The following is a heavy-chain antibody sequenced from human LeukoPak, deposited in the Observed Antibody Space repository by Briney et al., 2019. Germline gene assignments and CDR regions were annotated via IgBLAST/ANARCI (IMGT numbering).Heavy chain of an antibody. CDR3: ARGEGITMVRGVII. D-gene: IGHD3-10*01. J-gene: IGHJ4*02. Sequence: GRSLRLSCAASGFTFSSYAMHWGRQAPGKGLEWVAVISYDGSNKYYADSVKGRFTISRDNSKNTLYLQMNSLRAEDMAVYYCARGEGITMVRGVIIWGQGTLVTVSS. V-gene: IGHV3-30*04. CDR1: GFTFSSYA. CDR2: ISYDGSNK.